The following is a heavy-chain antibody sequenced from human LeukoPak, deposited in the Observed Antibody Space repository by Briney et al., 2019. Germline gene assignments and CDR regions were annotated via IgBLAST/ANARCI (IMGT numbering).Heavy chain of an antibody. Sequence: KPSETLSLTCAVYGGSFSGYYWSWIRQPPGKGLEWIGEINHSGSTNYNPSLKSRVTTSVDTSKNQFSLKLSSVTAADTAVYYCARGIAAAEDYWGQGTLVTVSS. CDR1: GGSFSGYY. V-gene: IGHV4-34*01. CDR2: INHSGST. D-gene: IGHD6-13*01. J-gene: IGHJ4*02. CDR3: ARGIAAAEDY.